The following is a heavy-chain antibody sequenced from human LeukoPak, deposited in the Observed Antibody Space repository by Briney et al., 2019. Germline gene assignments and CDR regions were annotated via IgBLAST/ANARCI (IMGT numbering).Heavy chain of an antibody. CDR2: IYSDGSV. V-gene: IGHV4-4*07. CDR1: GGSISSHY. Sequence: PSETLSLTCTVSGGSISSHYWSWLRQPAGKGQEWIGHIYSDGSVNYNPSVKSRVTMSVDTSKNQFSLKLYSVTAADTAVFYCARGPAASGYFDYWDQGTLVTVSS. J-gene: IGHJ4*02. CDR3: ARGPAASGYFDY. D-gene: IGHD6-13*01.